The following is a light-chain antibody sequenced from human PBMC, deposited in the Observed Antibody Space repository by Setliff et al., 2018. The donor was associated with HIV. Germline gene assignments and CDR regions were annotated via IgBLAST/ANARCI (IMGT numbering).Light chain of an antibody. CDR1: SSNIGAGYD. CDR2: VSS. Sequence: QSVLTQPPSVSGAPGQSVTIPCTGSSSNIGAGYDVHWYQHLPGTVPKLLIYVSSNRPSGVPDRFSAAKSGTSASLAITGLQAEEEADYYCQSYDSSLSALVFGGGTKVTVL. CDR3: QSYDSSLSALV. J-gene: IGLJ2*01. V-gene: IGLV1-40*01.